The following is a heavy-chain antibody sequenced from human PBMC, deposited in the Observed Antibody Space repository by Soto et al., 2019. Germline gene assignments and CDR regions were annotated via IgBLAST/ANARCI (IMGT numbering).Heavy chain of an antibody. CDR1: GGSITSYY. J-gene: IGHJ4*02. Sequence: SETLSLTCTVSGGSITSYYWSWIRQPPGKGLEWIGYIYNSGNTNYNPSLKSRVTISVDTSKNQFSLKLSSVTAADTAVYYCARTGYSSGFYYFNHWGQGTLVTVSS. CDR3: ARTGYSSGFYYFNH. D-gene: IGHD6-19*01. V-gene: IGHV4-59*01. CDR2: IYNSGNT.